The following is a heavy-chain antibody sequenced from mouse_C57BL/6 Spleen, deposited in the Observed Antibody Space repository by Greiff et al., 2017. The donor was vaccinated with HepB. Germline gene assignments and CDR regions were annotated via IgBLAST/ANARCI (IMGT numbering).Heavy chain of an antibody. V-gene: IGHV1-4*01. CDR1: GYTFTSYT. J-gene: IGHJ2*01. Sequence: QVQLQQSGAELARPGASVKMSCKASGYTFTSYTMHWVKQRPGKGLEWIGYINPSSGYTKYNQKFKDKATLTADKSSSTAYMQLSSLTSEDSAVYYWARWNYGSSLDYWGQGTTLTVSA. CDR3: ARWNYGSSLDY. CDR2: INPSSGYT. D-gene: IGHD1-1*01.